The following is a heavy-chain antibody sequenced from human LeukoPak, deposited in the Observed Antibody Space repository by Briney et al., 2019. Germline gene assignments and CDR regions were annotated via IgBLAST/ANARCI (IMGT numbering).Heavy chain of an antibody. V-gene: IGHV1-69*13. Sequence: SVKVSCKASGGTFSSYAISWVRQAPGQGLEWMGGIIPIFGTANYAQKFLGRVTITADESTSTAYMELSSLRSEDTAVYYCARGNTRHYYDGSGYYYYFDYWGQGTLVTVSS. D-gene: IGHD3-22*01. J-gene: IGHJ4*02. CDR2: IIPIFGTA. CDR3: ARGNTRHYYDGSGYYYYFDY. CDR1: GGTFSSYA.